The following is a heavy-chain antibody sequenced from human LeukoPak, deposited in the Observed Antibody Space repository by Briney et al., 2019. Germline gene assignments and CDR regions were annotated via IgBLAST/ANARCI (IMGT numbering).Heavy chain of an antibody. CDR1: GFTFSSYS. V-gene: IGHV3-21*01. Sequence: PGGSLRPSCATSGFTFSSYSMNWVRQAPGKGLEWVSFISTSSNYIYYADSVKGRFTISRDNANNSLYLQMNSLRAEDTAVYYCARDRYRNDYWGQGTLVTVSS. D-gene: IGHD2-2*02. CDR3: ARDRYRNDY. J-gene: IGHJ4*02. CDR2: ISTSSNYI.